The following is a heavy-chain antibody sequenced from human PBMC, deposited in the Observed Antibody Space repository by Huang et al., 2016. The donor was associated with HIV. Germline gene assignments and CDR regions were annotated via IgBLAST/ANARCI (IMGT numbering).Heavy chain of an antibody. Sequence: QVQLVESGGGVVQPGGSLRLSCAASGFPFRTYGIPWVRQAPGKGLEWVAVIRFDGSNKYYADSVKGRFTISRDNSKNTLYLQMNSLRAEDTAVYYCAKDSSRVSNWYGEENYYMDVWGNGTTVTVSS. CDR3: AKDSSRVSNWYGEENYYMDV. V-gene: IGHV3-30*02. CDR2: IRFDGSNK. CDR1: GFPFRTYG. J-gene: IGHJ6*03. D-gene: IGHD3-10*01.